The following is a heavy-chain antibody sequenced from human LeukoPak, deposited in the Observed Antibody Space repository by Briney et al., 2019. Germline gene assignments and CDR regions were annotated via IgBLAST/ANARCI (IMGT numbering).Heavy chain of an antibody. V-gene: IGHV4-59*12. CDR1: GGSISSYF. J-gene: IGHJ6*03. CDR3: ARGGVPAAMYYYYMDV. Sequence: SETLSLTCTVSGGSISSYFWSWIRQPPGKGLEWIGYINYSGSSDYNPSLKSRVTFSVDTSKNQFSLRLSSVTAADTAVYYCARGGVPAAMYYYYMDVWGKGTTVTVSS. D-gene: IGHD2-2*01. CDR2: INYSGSS.